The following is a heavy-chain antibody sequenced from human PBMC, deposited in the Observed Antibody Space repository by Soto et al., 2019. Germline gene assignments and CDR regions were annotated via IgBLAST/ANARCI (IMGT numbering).Heavy chain of an antibody. V-gene: IGHV3-7*01. J-gene: IGHJ3*02. CDR2: IKPDGSEK. D-gene: IGHD3-22*01. CDR3: ARDYEFGFDI. CDR1: AFTLSSYW. Sequence: PGGSLRLSCEASAFTLSSYWMSWVRQAPGKGLEWVAYIKPDGSEKYYVDSVKGRFTISRDNTKNSLYLQMSTLRPEDTAIYYCARDYEFGFDIWGQGTLVTVSS.